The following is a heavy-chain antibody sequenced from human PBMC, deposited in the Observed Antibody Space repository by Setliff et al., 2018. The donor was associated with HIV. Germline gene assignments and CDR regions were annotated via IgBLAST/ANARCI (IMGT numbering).Heavy chain of an antibody. D-gene: IGHD3-16*01. CDR2: ISTNNDNT. CDR1: GYTFTNYG. CDR3: ARHASTWYYDTIGPHFDY. V-gene: IGHV1-18*01. J-gene: IGHJ4*02. Sequence: GASVKVSCKASGYTFTNYGFSWVRQAPGQGLEWMGWISTNNDNTNYAQKLQGRVTMTTDTSTSTAYMELRSLRSDDTAVYYCARHASTWYYDTIGPHFDYWGQGTLVTVSS.